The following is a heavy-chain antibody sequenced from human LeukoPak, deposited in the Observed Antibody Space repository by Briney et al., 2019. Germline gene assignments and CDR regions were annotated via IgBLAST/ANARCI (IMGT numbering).Heavy chain of an antibody. Sequence: AASVKVSCKASGGTFSSYAISWMRQAPGQGLEWMGGIIPIFGTANYAQKFQGRVTITTDESTSTAYMELSSLRSEDTAVYYCARAPTTITPANWFDPWGQGTLVTVSS. CDR1: GGTFSSYA. J-gene: IGHJ5*02. CDR2: IIPIFGTA. V-gene: IGHV1-69*05. D-gene: IGHD1-1*01. CDR3: ARAPTTITPANWFDP.